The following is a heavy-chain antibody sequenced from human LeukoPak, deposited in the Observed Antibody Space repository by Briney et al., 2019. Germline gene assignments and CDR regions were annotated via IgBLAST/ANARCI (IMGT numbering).Heavy chain of an antibody. D-gene: IGHD5-18*01. CDR1: GGTFSSYA. J-gene: IGHJ4*02. Sequence: ASVKVSCKASGGTFSSYAISWVRQGPGQGLEWMGRIIPILGIANYAQKFQGRVTITADKSTSTAYMELSSLRSEDTAVYYWARMIVGTAMVTPYYFDYWGQGTLVTVSS. V-gene: IGHV1-69*04. CDR3: ARMIVGTAMVTPYYFDY. CDR2: IIPILGIA.